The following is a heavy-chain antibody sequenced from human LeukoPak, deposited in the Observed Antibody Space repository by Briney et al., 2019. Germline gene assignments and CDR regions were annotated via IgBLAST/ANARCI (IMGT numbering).Heavy chain of an antibody. Sequence: PGGSLRLSCAASGFTFSNYAMTGVRQAPGKGLEWVSSLSDSGGSTYYADSVKGRFTISRDNSQNTLFLQMTSLRAEDTAVYYCAKQPDSSGFPSFFDYWGQGTLVTVSS. J-gene: IGHJ4*02. D-gene: IGHD3-22*01. CDR2: LSDSGGST. CDR1: GFTFSNYA. V-gene: IGHV3-23*01. CDR3: AKQPDSSGFPSFFDY.